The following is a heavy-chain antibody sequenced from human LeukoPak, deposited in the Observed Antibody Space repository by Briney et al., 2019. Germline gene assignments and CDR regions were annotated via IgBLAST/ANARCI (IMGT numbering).Heavy chain of an antibody. J-gene: IGHJ5*02. CDR3: ARATTVTENWFDP. V-gene: IGHV1-2*02. CDR1: GYTFTGYY. Sequence: VASVKVSCKASGYTFTGYYIHWVRQAPGQGLEWMGWINPNSGGTNYAQKLQGRVTMTTDTSTSTAYMELRSLRSDDTAVYYCARATTVTENWFDPWGQGTLVTVSS. CDR2: INPNSGGT. D-gene: IGHD4-17*01.